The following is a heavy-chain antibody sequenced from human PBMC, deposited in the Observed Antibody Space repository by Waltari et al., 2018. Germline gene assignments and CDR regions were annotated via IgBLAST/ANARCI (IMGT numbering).Heavy chain of an antibody. CDR3: AKEIGALGTPVFDY. D-gene: IGHD6-13*01. J-gene: IGHJ4*02. Sequence: EVQLLESGGGVAQPGGSLTLPCASSVLSFPEYAMSWVRQTPDRGLEGVSGINNGGVDKYYTDSVKGRFTISRDNSRNTLYLQMSSLRAEDTAVYYCAKEIGALGTPVFDYWGQGILVSVSS. V-gene: IGHV3-23*01. CDR1: VLSFPEYA. CDR2: INNGGVDK.